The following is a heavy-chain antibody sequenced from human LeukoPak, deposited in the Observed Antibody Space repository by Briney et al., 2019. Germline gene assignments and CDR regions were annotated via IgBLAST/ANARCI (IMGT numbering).Heavy chain of an antibody. CDR2: IYTSGST. CDR3: AGNYYGSGSPYPFDP. D-gene: IGHD3-10*01. J-gene: IGHJ5*02. CDR1: GGSISSGSYY. Sequence: SETLSLTCTVSGGSISSGSYYWSWIRQPAGKGLEWIGRIYTSGSTYYNPSLKSRVTLSVDTSKNQFSLKLSSVTAADTAVYYCAGNYYGSGSPYPFDPWGQGTLVTVSS. V-gene: IGHV4-61*02.